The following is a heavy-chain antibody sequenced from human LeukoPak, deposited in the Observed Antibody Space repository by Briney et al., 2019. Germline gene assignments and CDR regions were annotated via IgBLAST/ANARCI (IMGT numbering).Heavy chain of an antibody. J-gene: IGHJ4*02. CDR3: SSGWYLDY. D-gene: IGHD6-19*01. V-gene: IGHV4-39*07. CDR2: IYYSGST. Sequence: SETLSLTCTVSGGSISSSSYYWGWIRQPPGKGLEWIGSIYYSGSTNYNPSLKSRFTISVDTSKNQFSLKLSSVTAADTAVYYCSSGWYLDYWGQGTLVTVSS. CDR1: GGSISSSSYY.